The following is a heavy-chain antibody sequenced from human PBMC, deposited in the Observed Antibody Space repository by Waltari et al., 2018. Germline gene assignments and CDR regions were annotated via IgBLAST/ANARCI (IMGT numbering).Heavy chain of an antibody. V-gene: IGHV3-21*01. CDR2: ISSSSSYI. J-gene: IGHJ4*02. CDR1: GFTFSSYS. CDR3: AREMTTGFDY. Sequence: EVQLVESGGGLVKPGGSLRLSCAASGFTFSSYSMNWVRQAPGKGLEWVSSISSSSSYIYYADSVKCRFTISRDNAKNSLYLQMNSLRAEDTAVYYCAREMTTGFDYWGQGTLVTVSS. D-gene: IGHD4-17*01.